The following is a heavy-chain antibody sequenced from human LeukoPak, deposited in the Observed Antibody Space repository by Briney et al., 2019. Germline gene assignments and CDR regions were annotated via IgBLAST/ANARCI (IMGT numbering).Heavy chain of an antibody. CDR3: ARAPSGQYDYVWGSYRSFDY. CDR2: IYTSGST. V-gene: IGHV4-61*02. Sequence: SETLSLTCTVSGGSISSGSYYWSWIRQPAGKGLEWIGRIYTSGSTNYNPSLKSRVTISVDTSKNQFSLKLSSVTAADTAVYYCARAPSGQYDYVWGSYRSFDYWGQGILVTVSS. J-gene: IGHJ4*02. CDR1: GGSISSGSYY. D-gene: IGHD3-16*02.